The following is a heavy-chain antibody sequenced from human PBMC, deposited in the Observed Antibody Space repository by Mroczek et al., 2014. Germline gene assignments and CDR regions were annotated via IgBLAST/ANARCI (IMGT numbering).Heavy chain of an antibody. CDR3: ARVRARGGFDY. D-gene: IGHD1-26*01. CDR2: INHSGST. CDR1: GGSFSGYY. V-gene: IGHV4-34*01. Sequence: QVQLQQSGAGLLKPSETLSLTCAVYGGSFSGYYWSWIRQPPGKGLEWIGEINHSGSTNYNPSLKSRVTISVDTSKNQFSLKLSSVTAADTAVYYCARVRARGGFDYWGQGTLVTVSS. J-gene: IGHJ4*02.